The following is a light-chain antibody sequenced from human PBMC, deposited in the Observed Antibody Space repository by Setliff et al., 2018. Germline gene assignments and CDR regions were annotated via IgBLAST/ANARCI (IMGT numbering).Light chain of an antibody. V-gene: IGLV2-11*01. CDR2: DVT. Sequence: LTQPRSVSGSPGQSVTISCTGTSSDVGGYNYVSWYQQHPGKAPELMIYDVTKRPSGVPDRFSGSKSGNTASLTISGLQAEDEADYYCCSYTSSRTYVFGTGTKVTVL. J-gene: IGLJ1*01. CDR3: CSYTSSRTYV. CDR1: SSDVGGYNY.